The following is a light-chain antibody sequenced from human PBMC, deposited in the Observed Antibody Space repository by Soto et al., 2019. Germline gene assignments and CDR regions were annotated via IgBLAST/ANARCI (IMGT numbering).Light chain of an antibody. J-gene: IGLJ2*01. CDR3: EIWDSNTHVV. CDR2: LEGSGSY. Sequence: QLVLTQSSSASASLGSSVKLTCTLSSGHSTYIIAWHQQQPGKAPRYLMKLEGSGSYNKGSGVPDRFSGSSSGADRYLTISNLQFEDEADYYCEIWDSNTHVVFGGGTKLTVL. V-gene: IGLV4-60*02. CDR1: SGHSTYI.